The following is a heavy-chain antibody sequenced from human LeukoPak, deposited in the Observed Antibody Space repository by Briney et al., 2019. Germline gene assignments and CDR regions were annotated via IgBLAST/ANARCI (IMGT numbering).Heavy chain of an antibody. CDR3: ARDRGYYYDSSGNDY. V-gene: IGHV3-48*04. CDR1: GFTFSSYG. D-gene: IGHD3-22*01. CDR2: ISSSGSTI. J-gene: IGHJ4*02. Sequence: GGSLRLSCAASGFTFSSYGMHWVRQAPGKGLEWVSYISSSGSTIYYADSVKGRFTISRDNAKNSLYLQMNSLRAEDTAVYYCARDRGYYYDSSGNDYWGQGTLVTVSS.